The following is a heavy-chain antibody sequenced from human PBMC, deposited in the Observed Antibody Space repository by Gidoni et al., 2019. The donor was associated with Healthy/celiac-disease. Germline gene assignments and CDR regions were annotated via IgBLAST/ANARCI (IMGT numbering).Heavy chain of an antibody. J-gene: IGHJ5*02. Sequence: QVQLVESGGGLVKPGGSLRLSCAASGFTFSAYYRCWIRQAPGKGLEWVSYIRSSSSYTNYADSVKGRFTISRDNAKNSLYLQMNSLRAEDTAVYYCARSFMVMGTRYTSNWFDPWGQGTLVTVSS. CDR3: ARSFMVMGTRYTSNWFDP. V-gene: IGHV3-11*06. CDR1: GFTFSAYY. D-gene: IGHD2-21*01. CDR2: IRSSSSYT.